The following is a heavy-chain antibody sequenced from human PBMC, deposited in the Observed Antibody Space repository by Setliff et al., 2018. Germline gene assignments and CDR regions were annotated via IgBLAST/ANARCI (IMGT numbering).Heavy chain of an antibody. Sequence: QSGGSLRLSCAASGFTFSIYAMTWVRQAPGKGLEWVSVIYSGDARTYYADSVKGRFTISRDNAENSLYLQMNSLRAEDTAVYYCARSESCGATNCSPFDYWGQGTLVTVSS. D-gene: IGHD2-2*01. J-gene: IGHJ4*02. CDR3: ARSESCGATNCSPFDY. CDR2: IYSGDART. V-gene: IGHV3-23*03. CDR1: GFTFSIYA.